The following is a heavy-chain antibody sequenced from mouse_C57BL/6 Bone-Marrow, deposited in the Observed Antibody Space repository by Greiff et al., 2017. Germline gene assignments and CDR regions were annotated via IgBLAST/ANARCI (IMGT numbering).Heavy chain of an antibody. CDR1: GYTFTDYY. V-gene: IGHV1-19*01. CDR2: INPYNGGT. CDR3: ARTSCAMDY. Sequence: EVQLQESGPVLVKPGASVKMSCKASGYTFTDYYMNWVKQSHGKSLEWIGVINPYNGGTSYNQKFKGKATLTVDKSSSTAYMELNSLTSEYSAVYSCARTSCAMDYWGQGTSVTVSS. J-gene: IGHJ4*01.